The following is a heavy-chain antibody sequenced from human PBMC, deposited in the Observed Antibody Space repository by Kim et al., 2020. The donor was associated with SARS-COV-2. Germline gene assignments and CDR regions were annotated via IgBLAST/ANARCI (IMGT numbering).Heavy chain of an antibody. Sequence: SETLSLTCTVSGGSISSYYWSWIRQPPGKGLEWIGYIYYSGSTNYNPSLKSRVTISVDTSKNQFSLKLSSVTAADTAVYYCARGTDDSSSWNYGLGAFDIWGQGTMVTVSS. CDR2: IYYSGST. CDR1: GGSISSYY. D-gene: IGHD6-13*01. V-gene: IGHV4-59*13. J-gene: IGHJ3*02. CDR3: ARGTDDSSSWNYGLGAFDI.